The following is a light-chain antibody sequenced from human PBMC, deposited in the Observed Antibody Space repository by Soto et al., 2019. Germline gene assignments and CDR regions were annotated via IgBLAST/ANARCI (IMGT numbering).Light chain of an antibody. J-gene: IGKJ2*01. V-gene: IGKV1-39*01. Sequence: DIQMTQSPSYLSASVGDRVTITCRASQTIDNYFNWYQQDPGKAPKLLIYGASPLKSGVPSRFSGGGSGTYFTLTSSSVQPEDFAIYYCQQTYTTPYTFGQGTTLDIK. CDR3: QQTYTTPYT. CDR1: QTIDNY. CDR2: GAS.